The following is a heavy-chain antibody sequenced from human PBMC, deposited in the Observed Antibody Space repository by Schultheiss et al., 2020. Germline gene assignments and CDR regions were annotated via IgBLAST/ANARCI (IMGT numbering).Heavy chain of an antibody. CDR1: GFSLSNARMG. D-gene: IGHD3-10*01. CDR2: IFSNDEK. Sequence: SGPTLVKPTETLTLTCTVSGFSLSNARMGVSWIRQPPGKALEWLAHIFSNDEKSYSTSLKSRLTISKDTSKSQVVLTMTNMDPVDTATYYCARIPNMVRGVIGGMDVWGQGTTVNVSS. J-gene: IGHJ6*02. V-gene: IGHV2-26*01. CDR3: ARIPNMVRGVIGGMDV.